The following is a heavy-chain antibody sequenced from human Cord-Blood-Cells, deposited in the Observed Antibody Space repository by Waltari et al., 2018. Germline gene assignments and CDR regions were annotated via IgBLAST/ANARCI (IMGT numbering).Heavy chain of an antibody. Sequence: QVQLQQWGAGLLKPSETLSLTCAVYGGSFSGYYWSWIRQPPGKGLEWIGEINHSGSTNYNPALKSRVTISVDTSKNQFSLKLSSVTAADTAGYYCARGRPTGPLSIPFNWFDPWGQGTRVTGSS. CDR1: GGSFSGYY. CDR2: INHSGST. J-gene: IGHJ5*02. V-gene: IGHV4-34*01. CDR3: ARGRPTGPLSIPFNWFDP. D-gene: IGHD6-6*01.